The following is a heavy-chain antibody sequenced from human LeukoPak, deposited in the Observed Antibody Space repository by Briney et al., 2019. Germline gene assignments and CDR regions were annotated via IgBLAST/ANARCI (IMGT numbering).Heavy chain of an antibody. CDR2: ISGSGGST. CDR3: AKGRFGIVVVPAEDWFDP. D-gene: IGHD2-2*01. CDR1: GFTFSSYA. Sequence: PGGSLRLSCAASGFTFSSYAMSWVRQAPGKGLEWVSAISGSGGSTYYADSVKGRFTISRDNSKNTLYLQMNSLRAEDTAVYYCAKGRFGIVVVPAEDWFDPWGQGTLVTVSS. J-gene: IGHJ5*02. V-gene: IGHV3-23*01.